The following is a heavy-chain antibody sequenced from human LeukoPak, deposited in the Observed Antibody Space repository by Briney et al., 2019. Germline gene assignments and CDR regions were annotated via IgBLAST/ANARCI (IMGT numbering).Heavy chain of an antibody. D-gene: IGHD3-10*01. Sequence: GGSLRLSCAASGFTFSSYAMSWVRQAPGKGLEWVSAISGSGGSTNYADSVKGRFTISRDNSKNTLYLQIYSLGAEDTAVYYCAKVSYHYYGSGSYVLDYWGQETLVTVSS. CDR1: GFTFSSYA. V-gene: IGHV3-23*01. CDR2: ISGSGGST. J-gene: IGHJ4*02. CDR3: AKVSYHYYGSGSYVLDY.